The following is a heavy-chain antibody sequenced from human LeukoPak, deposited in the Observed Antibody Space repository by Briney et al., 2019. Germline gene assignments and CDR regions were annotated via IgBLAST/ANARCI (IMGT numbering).Heavy chain of an antibody. V-gene: IGHV4-39*07. CDR1: GGSISTSNYY. CDR3: ARLIAAAVTWDYYYYMDV. CDR2: IFYSGST. J-gene: IGHJ6*03. Sequence: SETLSLTCTVSGGSISTSNYYWGWIRQPPGKGLEWIGNIFYSGSTYYSPSLKSRVTISLDTSRNQFSLKLSSVTAADTAVYYCARLIAAAVTWDYYYYMDVWGKGTTVTISS. D-gene: IGHD6-13*01.